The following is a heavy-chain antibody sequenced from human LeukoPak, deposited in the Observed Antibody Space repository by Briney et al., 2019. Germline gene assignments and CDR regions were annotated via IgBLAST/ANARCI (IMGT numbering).Heavy chain of an antibody. CDR1: GGSISSYY. D-gene: IGHD3-10*01. V-gene: IGHV4-59*08. CDR2: IYYSGST. J-gene: IGHJ4*02. Sequence: SETLSLTCTVSGGSISSYYWSWIRQPPGKGLEWIGYIYYSGSTNYNPSLKSRVTISVDTSKNQFSLKLSSVTAADTAVYYCARMVPREYYFDYWGQGTLVTVSS. CDR3: ARMVPREYYFDY.